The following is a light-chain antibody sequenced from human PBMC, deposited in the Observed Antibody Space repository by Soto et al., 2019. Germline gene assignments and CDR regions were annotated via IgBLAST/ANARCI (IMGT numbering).Light chain of an antibody. V-gene: IGKV3-15*01. CDR1: QSVSSN. J-gene: IGKJ4*01. CDR3: QQYNNWPPLT. Sequence: EIVMTQSPATLSVSPGERATLSCRASQSVSSNLAWYQQKPGQAPRLLIYGASTRATGIPARFSGSGSGTEFTLTISCLQSDDFAVYYWQQYNNWPPLTFGGGTKVEIK. CDR2: GAS.